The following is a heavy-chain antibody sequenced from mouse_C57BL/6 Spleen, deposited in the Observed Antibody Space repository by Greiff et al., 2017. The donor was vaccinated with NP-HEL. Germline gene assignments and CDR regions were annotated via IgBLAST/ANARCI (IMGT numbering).Heavy chain of an antibody. CDR3: AKTYYSTPWYFDV. CDR2: IDPSDSYT. J-gene: IGHJ1*03. Sequence: QVQLQQSGAELVRPGTSVKLSCKASGYTFTSYWMHWVKQRPGQGLEWIGVIDPSDSYTNYNQKFKGKATLTVDTSSSTAYMQLSSLTSEDSAVYYCAKTYYSTPWYFDVWGTGTTVTVSS. D-gene: IGHD2-5*01. CDR1: GYTFTSYW. V-gene: IGHV1-59*01.